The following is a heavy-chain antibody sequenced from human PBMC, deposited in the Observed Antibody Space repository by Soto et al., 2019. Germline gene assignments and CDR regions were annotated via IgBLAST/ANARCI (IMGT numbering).Heavy chain of an antibody. CDR3: AKEGYCSGGSCYRKANGFDP. V-gene: IGHV3-23*01. J-gene: IGHJ5*02. CDR1: GFTCSSYA. CDR2: ISGSGGST. D-gene: IGHD2-15*01. Sequence: EVQLLESGGGLVQPGGSLRLSCAASGFTCSSYAMRWVRQAPGKGLEWVSAISGSGGSTYYADSVKGRFTISRDNSKNTLYLQMNSLRAEDTAVYYCAKEGYCSGGSCYRKANGFDPWGQGALVTVSS.